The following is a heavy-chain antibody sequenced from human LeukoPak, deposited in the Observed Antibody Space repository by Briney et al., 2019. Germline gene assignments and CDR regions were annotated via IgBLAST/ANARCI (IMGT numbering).Heavy chain of an antibody. CDR3: ARPHYDILTGYMYYFDY. J-gene: IGHJ4*02. Sequence: GGSLRLSCAASGFTFSSYAMTWVRQAPGKGLEWVSHITGSGASKYYADSVKGRFTISRDNSNNSLYLQMNSLRADDTAVYYCARPHYDILTGYMYYFDYWGQGTLVTVSS. V-gene: IGHV3-23*01. D-gene: IGHD3-9*01. CDR2: ITGSGASK. CDR1: GFTFSSYA.